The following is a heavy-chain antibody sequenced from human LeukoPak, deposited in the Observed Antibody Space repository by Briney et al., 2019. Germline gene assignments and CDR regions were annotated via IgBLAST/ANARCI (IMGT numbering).Heavy chain of an antibody. CDR1: GFNFGDYA. D-gene: IGHD4-17*01. CDR3: TRGSLTTVTDFDY. CDR2: IRSKTYGGTT. J-gene: IGHJ4*02. Sequence: GGSLRLSCTASGFNFGDYAVSWARQAPGKGLEWVVFIRSKTYGGTTEYAAPVKGRFTISREDSKSIAYLQMNSLKTEDTAVYYCTRGSLTTVTDFDYWGQGTLVTVSS. V-gene: IGHV3-49*04.